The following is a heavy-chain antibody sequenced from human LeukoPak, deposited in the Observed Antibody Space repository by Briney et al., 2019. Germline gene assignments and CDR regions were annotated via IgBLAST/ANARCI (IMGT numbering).Heavy chain of an antibody. CDR1: GGSISSSSYY. CDR2: IYYSGST. Sequence: PSETLSLTCTVSGGSISSSSYYWGWIRQPPGKGLEWIGSIYYSGSTYYNPSLKSRVTISVDTSKNQFSLELSSVTAADTAVYYCARDRRSWNYDYFDYWGQGTLVTVSS. J-gene: IGHJ4*02. V-gene: IGHV4-39*07. CDR3: ARDRRSWNYDYFDY. D-gene: IGHD1-7*01.